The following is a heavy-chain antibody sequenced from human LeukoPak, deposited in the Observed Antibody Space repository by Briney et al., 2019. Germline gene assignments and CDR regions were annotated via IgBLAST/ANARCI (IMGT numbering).Heavy chain of an antibody. Sequence: GGSLRLSCAASGFTFSSYGMSWVRQAPGKGLEWVSAISGSGGSTYYADSVKGRFTISRDNSKNTLYLQMHSLRAEDTAVYYCARDDSTWLQSHDYWGQGTLVTVSS. V-gene: IGHV3-23*01. D-gene: IGHD5-24*01. CDR1: GFTFSSYG. CDR2: ISGSGGST. CDR3: ARDDSTWLQSHDY. J-gene: IGHJ4*02.